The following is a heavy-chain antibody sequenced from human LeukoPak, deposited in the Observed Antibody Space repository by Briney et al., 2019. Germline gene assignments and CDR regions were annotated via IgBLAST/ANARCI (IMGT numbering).Heavy chain of an antibody. D-gene: IGHD4-23*01. V-gene: IGHV3-23*01. J-gene: IGHJ4*02. CDR2: ISGSGGST. CDR3: ARSSRELRGYAPWELMPPFDY. Sequence: GGTLRLSCAASGFTFSFYGMSWVRQAPGKGLEWVSGISGSGGSTYYADSVKGRFTIPRDNSKNTLYLQMNSLRSEDTAVYYCARSSRELRGYAPWELMPPFDYWGQGTLVTVSS. CDR1: GFTFSFYG.